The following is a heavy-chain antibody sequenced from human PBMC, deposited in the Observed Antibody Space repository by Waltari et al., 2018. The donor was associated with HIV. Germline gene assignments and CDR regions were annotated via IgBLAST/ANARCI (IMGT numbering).Heavy chain of an antibody. D-gene: IGHD6-19*01. Sequence: QVQLVQSGAEVKKPGASVKVSCKASGYTFTSYDINWVRQATGHGLEWMGWMKPNSGKTGHAKKFQGRVTMTRNTSISTAYMELSSLRSEDTAVYYCARVPPIAVATNWFDPWGQGTLVTVSS. V-gene: IGHV1-8*01. CDR3: ARVPPIAVATNWFDP. CDR1: GYTFTSYD. CDR2: MKPNSGKT. J-gene: IGHJ5*02.